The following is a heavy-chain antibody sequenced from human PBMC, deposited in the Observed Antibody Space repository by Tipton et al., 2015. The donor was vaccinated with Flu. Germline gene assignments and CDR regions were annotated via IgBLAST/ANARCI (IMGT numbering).Heavy chain of an antibody. CDR2: MSYDGSDE. Sequence: SLRLSCAASGFTFSGYGMYWVRQTPGKGLEWVAIMSYDGSDEYYADSVKGRFTTSRDNPKNTLYLQMNSLRAEDTAVYYCAKEWLWEAFYYGMNVWGQGTTVTVS. V-gene: IGHV3-30*18. D-gene: IGHD1-26*01. CDR3: AKEWLWEAFYYGMNV. CDR1: GFTFSGYG. J-gene: IGHJ6*02.